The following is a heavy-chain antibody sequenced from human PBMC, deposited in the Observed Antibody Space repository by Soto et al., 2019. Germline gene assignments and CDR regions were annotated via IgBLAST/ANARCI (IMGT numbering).Heavy chain of an antibody. V-gene: IGHV1-8*01. CDR1: GYTFTSYD. CDR3: ARVSNYGSGSYYYYYYMDV. Sequence: QVQLVQSGAEVKKPGASVKVSCKASGYTFTSYDLNWVRQATGQGLEWMGWMNPNSGNTGYAQKFQGRVTMTRNTSISTAYMELSSLRSEDTAVYYCARVSNYGSGSYYYYYYMDVWGKGTTVTVSS. CDR2: MNPNSGNT. J-gene: IGHJ6*03. D-gene: IGHD3-10*01.